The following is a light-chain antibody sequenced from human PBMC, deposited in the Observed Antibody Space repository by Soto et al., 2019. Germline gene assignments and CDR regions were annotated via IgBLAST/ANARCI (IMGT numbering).Light chain of an antibody. V-gene: IGKV1-39*01. CDR1: QSITIY. Sequence: DIQMTQSPSSLSASVGDRVTITCRASQSITIYLNWYQQKPGKAPKVLIYAASTFPSGVPSRFSGNGSGTDFTLTITSLQPEDFATYYCQQSYNFPRTFGQGTKVEIK. CDR3: QQSYNFPRT. CDR2: AAS. J-gene: IGKJ1*01.